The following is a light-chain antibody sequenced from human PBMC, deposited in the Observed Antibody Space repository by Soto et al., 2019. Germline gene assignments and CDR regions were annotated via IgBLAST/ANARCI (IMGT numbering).Light chain of an antibody. V-gene: IGKV3-15*01. CDR1: QRVSSN. Sequence: EIVMTQSPATLSVSPGERATLSCRASQRVSSNLAWYQQKPGQAPRLLIYAAYTRATGIPDRFSGSGSGTEFTLTISSLQSEDFAVYYCQQSNNWPRTFGQGT. J-gene: IGKJ1*01. CDR3: QQSNNWPRT. CDR2: AAY.